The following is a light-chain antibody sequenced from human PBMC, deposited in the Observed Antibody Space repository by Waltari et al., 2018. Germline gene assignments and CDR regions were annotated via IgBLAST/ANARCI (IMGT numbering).Light chain of an antibody. V-gene: IGKV1-39*01. J-gene: IGKJ1*01. Sequence: DIQMTQSPSSLSASVGDRVTIACRASQSVSTYLNWYQQKPGKAPKLLIDAVFSLQSGVPSRFRGGGSGTDFTRTISSLQPEDFATYYCQQSYATPQTFGQGTKVEIK. CDR1: QSVSTY. CDR3: QQSYATPQT. CDR2: AVF.